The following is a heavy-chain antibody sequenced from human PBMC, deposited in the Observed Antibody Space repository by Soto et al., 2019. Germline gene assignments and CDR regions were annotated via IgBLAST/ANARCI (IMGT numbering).Heavy chain of an antibody. D-gene: IGHD3-10*01. J-gene: IGHJ6*02. CDR2: IYYSGST. CDR3: ARDLGRFGDPDGMDV. Sequence: ETLSLTCTVSGGSVSSGSYYWSWIRQPPGKGLEWIGYIYYSGSTNYNPSLKSRVTISLDTSKSQFSLKLSSVTAADTALYYCARDLGRFGDPDGMDVWGQGTTVTVSS. V-gene: IGHV4-61*01. CDR1: GGSVSSGSYY.